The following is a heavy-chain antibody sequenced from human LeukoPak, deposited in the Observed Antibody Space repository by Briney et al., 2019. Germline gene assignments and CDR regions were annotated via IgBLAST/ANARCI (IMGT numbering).Heavy chain of an antibody. CDR2: IYYSGST. CDR3: AITRHSSGWYDYYYGMDV. CDR1: GGSIGSSTHY. J-gene: IGHJ6*02. D-gene: IGHD6-19*01. V-gene: IGHV4-39*01. Sequence: PSETLSLTCTVSGGSIGSSTHYWGWLRQPPGKGLEWIGSIYYSGSTYYNPSLKSRVTISVDTSQNQFSLKLTSVTAADTAIYYCAITRHSSGWYDYYYGMDVWGQGTTVTVSS.